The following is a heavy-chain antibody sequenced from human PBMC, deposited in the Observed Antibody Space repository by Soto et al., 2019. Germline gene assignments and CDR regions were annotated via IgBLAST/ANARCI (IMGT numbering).Heavy chain of an antibody. J-gene: IGHJ6*02. Sequence: EVQLVESGGGLVKPGGSLRLSCAASGFTFSNAWMAWVRQTPGKGLERVGHIEAKSDGGTTDLAAPVRDRFSISRDDSINTVYLQMNSLKSEDSAVYYCTSRLSIFYGMDVWGPGTTVSVSS. CDR3: TSRLSIFYGMDV. CDR2: IEAKSDGGTT. D-gene: IGHD3-3*01. CDR1: GFTFSNAW. V-gene: IGHV3-15*04.